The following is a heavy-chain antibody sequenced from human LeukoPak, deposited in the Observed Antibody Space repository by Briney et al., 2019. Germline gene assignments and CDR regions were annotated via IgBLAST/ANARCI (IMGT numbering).Heavy chain of an antibody. J-gene: IGHJ4*02. CDR1: GDSISSSNW. CDR2: IYHSGNT. D-gene: IGHD3-22*01. Sequence: PSETLSLTCAVSGDSISSSNWWSWVRQPPGKGLEWIGEIYHSGNTNYNPSLKSRVTISVDTSKNQFSLKLSSVTAADTAVYYCSRGRSGYSISYFDFWGQGTLVTVSS. V-gene: IGHV4-4*02. CDR3: SRGRSGYSISYFDF.